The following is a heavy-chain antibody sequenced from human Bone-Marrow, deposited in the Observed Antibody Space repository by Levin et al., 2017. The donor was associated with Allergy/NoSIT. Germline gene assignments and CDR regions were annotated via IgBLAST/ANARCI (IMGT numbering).Heavy chain of an antibody. CDR1: GFSFTKVW. V-gene: IGHV3-15*01. CDR3: DTEVWARGIRDDY. CDR2: IKSETDGGPI. Sequence: GGSLRLSCAASGFSFTKVWMTWVRQAPGKGLEWVGRIKSETDGGPIDYAAPVKGRFTISRDDSRSTLYLQMNSLNTEDTAVYYCDTEVWARGIRDDYWGQGTLVTVSS. J-gene: IGHJ4*02. D-gene: IGHD1-26*01.